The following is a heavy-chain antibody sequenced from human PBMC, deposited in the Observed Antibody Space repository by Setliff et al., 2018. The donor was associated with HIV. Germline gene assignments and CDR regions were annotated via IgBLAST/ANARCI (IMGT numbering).Heavy chain of an antibody. D-gene: IGHD6-13*01. CDR1: GGSFSGYY. CDR2: INHSGST. V-gene: IGHV4-34*01. CDR3: ARSYSSSWYAG. J-gene: IGHJ4*02. Sequence: ETLSLTCAVYGGSFSGYYWSWIRQPPGKGLEWIGEINHSGSTNYNPSLKSRVTISVDTSKNQFSLKLSSVTAADTAVYYCARSYSSSWYAGWGQGTLVTVSS.